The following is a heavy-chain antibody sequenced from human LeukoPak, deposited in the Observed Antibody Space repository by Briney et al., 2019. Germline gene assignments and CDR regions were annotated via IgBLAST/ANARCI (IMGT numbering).Heavy chain of an antibody. Sequence: PGGSLRLSCAASGFTFSSYDMHWVRQATGKGLEWVSAIGTAGDTSYPDSVKGRFTISRENAKNSLYLQMNSLRAGDTAVYYCARDRSVGYYYYGMDVWGQGTTVTVSS. V-gene: IGHV3-13*01. CDR2: IGTAGDT. CDR1: GFTFSSYD. CDR3: ARDRSVGYYYYGMDV. J-gene: IGHJ6*02.